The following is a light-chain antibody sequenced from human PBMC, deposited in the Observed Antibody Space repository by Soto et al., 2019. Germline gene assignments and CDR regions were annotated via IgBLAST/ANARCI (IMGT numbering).Light chain of an antibody. CDR1: QSLSYNY. Sequence: VLTQSPDTLSLSPGEIATLSCRASQSLSYNYLSWYQQKPGQAPRLLIYGVSFRDTGIPDRFSGSGSGTDFTLTISRLEPEDFAVYYCQQYGGFPWTFGQGTKVEIK. V-gene: IGKV3-20*01. J-gene: IGKJ1*01. CDR2: GVS. CDR3: QQYGGFPWT.